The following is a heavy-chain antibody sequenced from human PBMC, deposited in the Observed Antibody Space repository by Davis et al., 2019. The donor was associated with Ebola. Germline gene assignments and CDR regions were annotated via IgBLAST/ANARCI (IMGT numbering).Heavy chain of an antibody. Sequence: GESLKISCAASGFTFSSYAMHWVRQAPGKGLEWVAVISYDGSNKYYADSVKGRFTISRDNSKNTLYLQMNSLRAEDTAVYYCARDSFYDFWSGHYGGWFDPWGQGTLVTVSS. CDR1: GFTFSSYA. V-gene: IGHV3-30*04. D-gene: IGHD3-3*01. J-gene: IGHJ5*02. CDR3: ARDSFYDFWSGHYGGWFDP. CDR2: ISYDGSNK.